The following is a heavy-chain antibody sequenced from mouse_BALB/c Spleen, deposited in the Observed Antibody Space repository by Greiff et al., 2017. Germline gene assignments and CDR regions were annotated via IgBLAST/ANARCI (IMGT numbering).Heavy chain of an antibody. CDR1: GFTFSDYY. J-gene: IGHJ4*01. CDR3: AREGGLRRRAYAMDY. V-gene: IGHV5-4*02. CDR2: ISDGGSYT. D-gene: IGHD2-2*01. Sequence: EVNVVESGGGLVKPGGSLKLSCAASGFTFSDYYMYWVRQTPEKRLEWVATISDGGSYTYYPDSVKGRFTISRDNAKNNLYLQMSSLKSEDTAMYYCAREGGLRRRAYAMDYWGQGTSVTVSS.